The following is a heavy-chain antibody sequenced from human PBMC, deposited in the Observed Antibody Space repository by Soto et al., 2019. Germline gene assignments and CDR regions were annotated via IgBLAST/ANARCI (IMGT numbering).Heavy chain of an antibody. CDR3: ANRISGYSYGVGGD. D-gene: IGHD5-18*01. CDR2: ISGSGGST. V-gene: IGHV3-23*01. CDR1: GFTFSSYA. Sequence: EVQLLESGGGLVQPGGSLRLSCAASGFTFSSYAMSWVRQAPGKGLEWVSAISGSGGSTYYADSVKGRFTISRDNSKNTLYLQRNSMRAEDTAVDYCANRISGYSYGVGGDGGQGTLVTVSS. J-gene: IGHJ4*02.